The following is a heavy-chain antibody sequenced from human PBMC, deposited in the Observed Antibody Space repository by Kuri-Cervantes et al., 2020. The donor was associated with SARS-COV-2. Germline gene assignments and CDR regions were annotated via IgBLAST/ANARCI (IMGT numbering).Heavy chain of an antibody. Sequence: WVRQAPGKGLEWIVSIYYSGSTYYNPSLKSRVTISVDTSKTQFSLKLSSVTAADTAVYYCASDHIAVAGTGDYWGQGTLVTVSS. J-gene: IGHJ4*02. CDR3: ASDHIAVAGTGDY. V-gene: IGHV4-39*01. D-gene: IGHD6-19*01. CDR2: IYYSGST.